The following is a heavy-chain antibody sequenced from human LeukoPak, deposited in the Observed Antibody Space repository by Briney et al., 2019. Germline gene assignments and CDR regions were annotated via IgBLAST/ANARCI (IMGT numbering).Heavy chain of an antibody. V-gene: IGHV3-74*01. CDR3: GRYCSSTSCPKDAFDI. J-gene: IGHJ3*02. Sequence: GGSLRLSCAASGFTFSSYWMHWFRQAPGKGLVWVSRINTDGSSTSYADSVKGRFTISRDNAKNTLYLQMNSLRAEDTAVYYCGRYCSSTSCPKDAFDIWGQGTMVTVSS. D-gene: IGHD2-2*01. CDR1: GFTFSSYW. CDR2: INTDGSST.